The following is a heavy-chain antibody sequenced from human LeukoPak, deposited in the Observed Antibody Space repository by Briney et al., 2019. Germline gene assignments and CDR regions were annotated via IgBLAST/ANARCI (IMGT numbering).Heavy chain of an antibody. CDR3: ARDLDTVTTSGWFDP. J-gene: IGHJ5*02. Sequence: GGSLRLSCAASGFTFSSYAMHWVRQAPGKGLEWVAVISYDGSNKYYADSVKGRFTISRDNSKNTLYLQMNSLRAEDTAVYYCARDLDTVTTSGWFDPWGQGTLVTVSS. D-gene: IGHD4-17*01. CDR1: GFTFSSYA. CDR2: ISYDGSNK. V-gene: IGHV3-30*04.